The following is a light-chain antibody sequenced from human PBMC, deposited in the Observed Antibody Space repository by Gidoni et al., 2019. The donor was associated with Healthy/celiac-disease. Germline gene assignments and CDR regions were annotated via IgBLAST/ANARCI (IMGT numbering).Light chain of an antibody. V-gene: IGKV1-9*01. CDR1: QGISSY. CDR3: QQLNSYPA. Sequence: DIQLTQSPSFLSASLGDRVTITCRASQGISSYLAWYQQKPGKAPKLLIYAASTLQSGVPSRFSGSGSGTEFTLTISSLQPEDFATYYCQQLNSYPAFXPXTKVDIK. CDR2: AAS. J-gene: IGKJ3*01.